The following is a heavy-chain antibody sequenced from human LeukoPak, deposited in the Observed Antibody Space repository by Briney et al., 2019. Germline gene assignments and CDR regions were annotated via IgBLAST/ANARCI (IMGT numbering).Heavy chain of an antibody. Sequence: SETLSLTCAVYGGSFSGYYWSWIRQPPGKGLEWIGEINHSGSTNYNPSLKSRVTISVDTSKNQFSLKLSSVTAADTAVYYCARRASVLLWFGEFLVHNYFDYWGQGTPVTVSS. CDR3: ARRASVLLWFGEFLVHNYFDY. J-gene: IGHJ4*02. D-gene: IGHD3-10*01. V-gene: IGHV4-34*01. CDR2: INHSGST. CDR1: GGSFSGYY.